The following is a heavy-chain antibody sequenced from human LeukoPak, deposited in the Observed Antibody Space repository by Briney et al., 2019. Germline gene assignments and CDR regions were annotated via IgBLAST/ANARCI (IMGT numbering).Heavy chain of an antibody. CDR2: IGTAGDT. D-gene: IGHD3-10*01. CDR1: GFTFSSYD. Sequence: GGSLRLSCAASGFTFSSYDMHWVRQATGKGLAWVSAIGTAGDTYYPGSVKGRFTISRENAKNSLYLQMNSLRAGDTAVYYCARARGGHWYFDLWGRGTLVTVSS. V-gene: IGHV3-13*01. CDR3: ARARGGHWYFDL. J-gene: IGHJ2*01.